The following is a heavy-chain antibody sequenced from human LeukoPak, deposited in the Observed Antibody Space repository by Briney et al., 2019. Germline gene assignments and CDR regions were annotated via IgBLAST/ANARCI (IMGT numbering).Heavy chain of an antibody. D-gene: IGHD2-15*01. V-gene: IGHV3-9*01. Sequence: PGRSLRLSCAASGFIFYDFSMHWVRQAPGKGLEWVSSVSWNSDIIDYADSVRGRFTISRDNDQSSLYLEMNSLRAEDTALYYCVKSGGYYYLDAWGKGTTVIVSS. CDR2: VSWNSDII. CDR3: VKSGGYYYLDA. J-gene: IGHJ6*03. CDR1: GFIFYDFS.